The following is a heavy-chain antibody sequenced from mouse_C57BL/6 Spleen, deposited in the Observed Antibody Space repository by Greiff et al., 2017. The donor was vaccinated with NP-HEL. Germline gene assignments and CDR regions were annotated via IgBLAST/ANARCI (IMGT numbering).Heavy chain of an antibody. CDR3: ISYYYGSSPPVGY. D-gene: IGHD1-1*01. J-gene: IGHJ2*01. V-gene: IGHV14-1*01. CDR2: IDPEDGDT. Sequence: EVQLQQSGAELVRPGASVKLSCTASGFNIKDYYMHWVKQRPEQGLEWIGRIDPEDGDTEYAPKFQGKATMTADTSSNTAYLQLSSLTSEDTAVYYCISYYYGSSPPVGYWGQGTTLTVSS. CDR1: GFNIKDYY.